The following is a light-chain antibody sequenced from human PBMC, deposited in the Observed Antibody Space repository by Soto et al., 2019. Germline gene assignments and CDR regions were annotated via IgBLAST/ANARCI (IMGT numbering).Light chain of an antibody. Sequence: IVLTQSPGTLFLSPGERATLSCRASQNIGTYLAWYQQKPGQAPSLLIFGASTRANGVPDRFSGSGSRTDFTLTISRLDPEDFAVYYCQQYGNSPRWTFGQGTKVEIK. CDR3: QQYGNSPRWT. CDR2: GAS. V-gene: IGKV3-20*01. J-gene: IGKJ1*01. CDR1: QNIGTY.